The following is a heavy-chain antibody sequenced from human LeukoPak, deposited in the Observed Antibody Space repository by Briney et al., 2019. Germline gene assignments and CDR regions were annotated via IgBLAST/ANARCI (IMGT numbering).Heavy chain of an antibody. V-gene: IGHV1-2*02. CDR3: ARSMAVVVAAGAFDI. CDR1: GYTFTGYY. J-gene: IGHJ3*02. Sequence: GASVKVSCKASGYTFTGYYLHWVRRAPGQGPEWMVWINPNSGGTNYAQKFQGRVTMTRDTSISTAYMELSRLTSDDTAVYYCARSMAVVVAAGAFDIWGQGTMVTVSS. D-gene: IGHD2-15*01. CDR2: INPNSGGT.